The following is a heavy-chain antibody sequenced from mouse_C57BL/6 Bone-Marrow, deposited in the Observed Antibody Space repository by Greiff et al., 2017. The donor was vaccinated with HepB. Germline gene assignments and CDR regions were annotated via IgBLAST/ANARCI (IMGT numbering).Heavy chain of an antibody. V-gene: IGHV1-80*01. CDR1: GYAFSSYW. CDR3: ARKILDGSSYFDY. Sequence: QVQLQQSGAELVKPGASVKISCKASGYAFSSYWMNWVKQRPGKGLEWIGQIYPGDGDTNYNGKFKGKATLTADKSSSTAYMQLSSLTSEDSAVYFCARKILDGSSYFDYWGQGTTLTVSS. J-gene: IGHJ2*01. CDR2: IYPGDGDT. D-gene: IGHD1-1*01.